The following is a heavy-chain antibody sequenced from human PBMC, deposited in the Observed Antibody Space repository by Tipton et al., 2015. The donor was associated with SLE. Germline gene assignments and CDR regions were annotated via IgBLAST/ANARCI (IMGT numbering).Heavy chain of an antibody. Sequence: TLSLTCAVSGGSINSNNWWSWVRQPPGKGLEWIGEIHESGGPNYNPSLESRVTISLDKSKNQFSLEVTSVTAADTALYYCARERHGDCGAFDIWGQGTMVTVSS. CDR2: IHESGGP. J-gene: IGHJ3*02. CDR3: ARERHGDCGAFDI. CDR1: GGSINSNNW. V-gene: IGHV4-4*02. D-gene: IGHD2-21*02.